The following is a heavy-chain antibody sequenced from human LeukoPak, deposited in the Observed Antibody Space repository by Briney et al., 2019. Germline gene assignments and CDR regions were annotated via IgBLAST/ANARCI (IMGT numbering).Heavy chain of an antibody. V-gene: IGHV3-9*01. Sequence: GRSLRLSCAASGFTIDDRAMHWVRHAPGKGLEWVSGISWNSGSIGYADSVKGRFIISRDNAKKSLYLQMNSLRIEDTALYYCTRDLDGDSMENFDYWGQGTLVTVSS. CDR2: ISWNSGSI. D-gene: IGHD4-17*01. J-gene: IGHJ4*02. CDR1: GFTIDDRA. CDR3: TRDLDGDSMENFDY.